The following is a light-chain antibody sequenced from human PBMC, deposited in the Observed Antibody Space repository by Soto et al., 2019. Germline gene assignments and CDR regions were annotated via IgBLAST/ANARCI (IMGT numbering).Light chain of an antibody. CDR3: SSYTTSSTLLYV. Sequence: QSVLTQPASVSGSPGQSITISCTGTSSDVGGYNSVSWYQQHPGKAPKLMIYEVSNRPSGASNRFSGSKSGNTASLTISGLQAEDEADYYCSSYTTSSTLLYVFGTGTKLTVL. CDR2: EVS. J-gene: IGLJ1*01. CDR1: SSDVGGYNS. V-gene: IGLV2-14*01.